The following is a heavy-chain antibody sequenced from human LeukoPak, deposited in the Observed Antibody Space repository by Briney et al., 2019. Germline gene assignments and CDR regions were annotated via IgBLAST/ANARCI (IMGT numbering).Heavy chain of an antibody. CDR3: ARAQRYYFDY. V-gene: IGHV4-59*12. CDR2: IYYSGST. D-gene: IGHD1-1*01. J-gene: IGHJ4*02. CDR1: GGSMSSYY. Sequence: SETLSLTCTVSGGSMSSYYWSWIRQPPGKGLEWIGYIYYSGSTNYSPSLKSRVTISVDTSKNQFSLKLSSVTAADTAVYYCARAQRYYFDYWGQGTLVTVSS.